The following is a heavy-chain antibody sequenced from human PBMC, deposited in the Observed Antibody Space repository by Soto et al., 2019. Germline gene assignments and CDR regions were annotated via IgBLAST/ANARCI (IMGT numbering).Heavy chain of an antibody. CDR2: ISGSGGST. CDR3: AKDPWFGELRQSVDY. J-gene: IGHJ4*02. V-gene: IGHV3-23*01. CDR1: GFTFSSYA. D-gene: IGHD3-10*01. Sequence: GGSLRLSCAASGFTFSSYAMSWVRQAPGKGLEWVSAISGSGGSTYYADSVKGRFTISRDNSKNTLYLQMNSLRAEDTAVYYCAKDPWFGELRQSVDYWGQGTLVTVSS.